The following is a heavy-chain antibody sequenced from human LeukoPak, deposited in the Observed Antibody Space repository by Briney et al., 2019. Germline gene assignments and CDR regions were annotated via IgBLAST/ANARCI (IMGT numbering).Heavy chain of an antibody. D-gene: IGHD6-19*01. V-gene: IGHV4-59*01. CDR1: GGSISSYY. J-gene: IGHJ4*02. CDR2: INYSGST. Sequence: EPSETLSLTCTVSGGSISSYYWSWIRQPPGKGLEWIGYINYSGSTNYNPSLKSRVTMSVDTSRNQLSLKLTSVTAADTAVYYCARATDSNGWLFDYWGQGTLVTVSS. CDR3: ARATDSNGWLFDY.